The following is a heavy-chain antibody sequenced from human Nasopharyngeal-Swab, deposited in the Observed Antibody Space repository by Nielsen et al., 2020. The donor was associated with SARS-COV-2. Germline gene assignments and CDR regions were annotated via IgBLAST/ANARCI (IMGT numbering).Heavy chain of an antibody. J-gene: IGHJ6*02. CDR2: IYYSGST. D-gene: IGHD6-13*01. V-gene: IGHV4-39*07. Sequence: WIRQPPGKGLEWIGSIYYSGSTYYNPSLKSRVTISVDTSKNQFSLKLSSVTAADTAVYYCARSTAAAGTSSGYYGMDVWGQGTTVTVSS. CDR3: ARSTAAAGTSSGYYGMDV.